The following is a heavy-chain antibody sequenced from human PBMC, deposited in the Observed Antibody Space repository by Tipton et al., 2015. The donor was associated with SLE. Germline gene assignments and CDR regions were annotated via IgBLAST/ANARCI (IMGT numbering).Heavy chain of an antibody. D-gene: IGHD6-25*01. CDR2: IYSSGST. V-gene: IGHV3-53*05. CDR1: GFSVSSND. Sequence: SLRLSCAASGFSVSSNDMSWVRQAPGKGLEWVSLIYSSGSTHYAGSVKGRFTISRDNSKNTLDLQMNSLRDEDTAVYYCASRLPPICWGQGTMVTVSS. J-gene: IGHJ3*01. CDR3: ASRLPPIC.